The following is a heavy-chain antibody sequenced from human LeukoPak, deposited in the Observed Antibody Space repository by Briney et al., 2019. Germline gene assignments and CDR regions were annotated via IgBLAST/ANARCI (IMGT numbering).Heavy chain of an antibody. CDR3: AGYGVYPY. D-gene: IGHD5/OR15-5a*01. CDR2: FGISGTI. Sequence: WGSLRLSCAASGFAVNTYDMHWVRQAPGEGPQWIAYFGISGTIYYADSVRGRFTISRDRAKNSLYPQMNGLRVDDTAIYYCAGYGVYPYWGQGTPVTVSS. J-gene: IGHJ4*02. V-gene: IGHV3-69-1*01. CDR1: GFAVNTYD.